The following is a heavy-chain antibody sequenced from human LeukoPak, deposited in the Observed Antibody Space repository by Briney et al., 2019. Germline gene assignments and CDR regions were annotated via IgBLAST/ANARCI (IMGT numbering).Heavy chain of an antibody. V-gene: IGHV3-66*01. D-gene: IGHD4-23*01. CDR3: ARTSLRGNPFDY. J-gene: IGHJ4*02. Sequence: GGSLRLSCAASEFSVGSNYMTWVRQAPGKGLEWVSLIYSGGSTYYADSVKGRFTISRDNSKNTLYLQMNSLRAEDTAVYYCARTSLRGNPFDYWGQGTLVTVPS. CDR2: IYSGGST. CDR1: EFSVGSNY.